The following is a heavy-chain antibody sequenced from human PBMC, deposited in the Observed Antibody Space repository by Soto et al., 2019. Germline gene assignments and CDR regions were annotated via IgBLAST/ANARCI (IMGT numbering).Heavy chain of an antibody. Sequence: ASVKVSCKASGYTFTSYAMHWVRQAPGQRLEWMGWINAGNGNTKYSQKFQGRVTITRDTSTSTAYMELRSLRSDDTAVYYCAREGTRHPDYYHYVIDVCAQGTTVTVS. D-gene: IGHD1-1*01. CDR3: AREGTRHPDYYHYVIDV. CDR2: INAGNGNT. V-gene: IGHV1-3*01. J-gene: IGHJ6*02. CDR1: GYTFTSYA.